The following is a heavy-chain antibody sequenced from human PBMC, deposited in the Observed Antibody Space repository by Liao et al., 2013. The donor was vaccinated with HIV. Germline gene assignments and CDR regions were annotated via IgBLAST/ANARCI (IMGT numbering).Heavy chain of an antibody. J-gene: IGHJ5*02. CDR2: IYSSGSI. Sequence: QVQLQESGPGLVKPSQILSLTCTVSGGSISSGYYSWTWIRQPAGKGLECIGRIYSSGSINYNPSLRSRATISVDTSKNQFSLNLTSVTAADTAVYYCARSRVLNLGVVAHHNWFDPWGHGTLVTVSS. D-gene: IGHD3-3*01. V-gene: IGHV4-61*02. CDR3: ARSRVLNLGVVAHHNWFDP. CDR1: GGSISSGYYS.